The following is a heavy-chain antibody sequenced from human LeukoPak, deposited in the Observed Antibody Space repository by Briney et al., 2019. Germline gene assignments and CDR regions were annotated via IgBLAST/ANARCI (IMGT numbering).Heavy chain of an antibody. CDR1: GFTVSSNY. Sequence: GGSLRLPCAASGFTVSSNYMSWVRQAPGKGLEWVSVIYSAGTTNYADSVKGRFTISRDISKNTVYLQMNSLRAEDTAVYYCARTPNYYYGSGNYYNDWGQGTLVTVSS. D-gene: IGHD3-10*01. V-gene: IGHV3-53*01. CDR2: IYSAGTT. J-gene: IGHJ4*02. CDR3: ARTPNYYYGSGNYYND.